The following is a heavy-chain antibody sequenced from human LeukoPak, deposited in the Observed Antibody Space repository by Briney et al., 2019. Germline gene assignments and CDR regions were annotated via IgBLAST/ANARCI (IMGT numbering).Heavy chain of an antibody. V-gene: IGHV4-39*01. CDR1: GGSTSSSSYY. CDR2: IYYSGST. Sequence: SETLSLTCTVSGGSTSSSSYYWGWIRQPPGKGLEWIGSIYYSGSTYYNPSLKSRVTISVDTSKNQFSLKLSSVTAADTAVYYCARHGYGSGSYYGYWGQGTLVTVSS. CDR3: ARHGYGSGSYYGY. D-gene: IGHD3-10*01. J-gene: IGHJ4*02.